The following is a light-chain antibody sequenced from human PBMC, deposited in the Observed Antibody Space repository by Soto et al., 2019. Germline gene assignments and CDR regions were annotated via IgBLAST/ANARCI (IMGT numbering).Light chain of an antibody. CDR1: QSIASN. CDR2: GTS. J-gene: IGKJ1*01. CDR3: QQYNKWRT. V-gene: IGKV3-15*01. Sequence: EVVMSQSPSTLSVSPGESATLSCRASQSIASNLAWYQQRPGQAPRLLIYGTSTRATGIPARFSGSGSGTEFTLTIDSLQSEDFAVYYCQQYNKWRTFGQGTKADI.